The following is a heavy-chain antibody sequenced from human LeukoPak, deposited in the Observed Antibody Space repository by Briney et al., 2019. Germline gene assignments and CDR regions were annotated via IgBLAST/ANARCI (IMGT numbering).Heavy chain of an antibody. D-gene: IGHD2-15*01. CDR2: ISYDGSNK. CDR1: GFTFSSYA. V-gene: IGHV3-30*04. CDR3: ASAKGGSCKD. Sequence: GGSLRLSCAASGFTFSSYAMHWVRQAPGKGLEWVAVISYDGSNKYYADSVKGRFTISRDNSKNTLYLQMNSLRAEDTAVYYCASAKGGSCKDWGQGTLVTVSS. J-gene: IGHJ4*02.